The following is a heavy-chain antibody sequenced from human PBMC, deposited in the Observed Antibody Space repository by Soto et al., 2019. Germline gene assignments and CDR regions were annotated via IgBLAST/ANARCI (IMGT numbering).Heavy chain of an antibody. Sequence: QVQLVESGGDVVQPGRSLRLSCAASGFTFSSFGMHWVRQAPGKGLEWVALISYNGHDKYYADSVKGRFTISRDNSRNTLYLQMNSLRPEDTAVYYCAKVGVAATARLNFDYWGQGTLVTVSS. D-gene: IGHD6-19*01. CDR2: ISYNGHDK. CDR3: AKVGVAATARLNFDY. CDR1: GFTFSSFG. V-gene: IGHV3-30*18. J-gene: IGHJ4*02.